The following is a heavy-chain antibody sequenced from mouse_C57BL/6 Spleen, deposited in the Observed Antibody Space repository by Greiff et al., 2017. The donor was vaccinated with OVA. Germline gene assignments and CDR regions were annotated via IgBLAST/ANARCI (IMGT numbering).Heavy chain of an antibody. D-gene: IGHD1-1*01. V-gene: IGHV1-50*01. CDR1: GYTFTSYW. J-gene: IGHJ2*01. Sequence: QVQLQQPGAELVKPGASVKLSCKASGYTFTSYWMQWVKQRPGQGLEWIGEIDPSDSYTNYNQKFKGKATLTVDTSSSTAYMQLSSLTSEDSAVYYCARSGGSPSYYFDYWGQGTTLTVSS. CDR3: ARSGGSPSYYFDY. CDR2: IDPSDSYT.